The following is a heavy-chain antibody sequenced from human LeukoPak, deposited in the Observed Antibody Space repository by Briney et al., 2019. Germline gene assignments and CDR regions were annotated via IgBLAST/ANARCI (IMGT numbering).Heavy chain of an antibody. V-gene: IGHV4-59*08. CDR3: ARATEWLPYYLGY. CDR2: IYYSGST. D-gene: IGHD5-12*01. J-gene: IGHJ4*02. Sequence: SETLSLTCTVSGGSISSYYWRWIRQPPGKGLEGIGYIYYSGSTNYNPSLKSRVTISRDTCQNQYPLNLSAVPAAGTAVYYCARATEWLPYYLGYWGQGTLVTVSS. CDR1: GGSISSYY.